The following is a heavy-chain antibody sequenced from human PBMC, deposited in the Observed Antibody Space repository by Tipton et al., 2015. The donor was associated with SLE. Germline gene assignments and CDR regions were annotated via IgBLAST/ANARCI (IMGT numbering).Heavy chain of an antibody. V-gene: IGHV4-31*11. Sequence: TLSLTCAVYGGSFSGYYWSWIRQHPGKGLEWIGYIYYSGSTYYNPSLKSRVTISVDTSKNQFSLKLSSVTAADTAVYYCARRGGWYEGRDYWGQGTLVTVSS. CDR3: ARRGGWYEGRDY. CDR1: GGSFSGYY. CDR2: IYYSGST. J-gene: IGHJ4*02. D-gene: IGHD6-19*01.